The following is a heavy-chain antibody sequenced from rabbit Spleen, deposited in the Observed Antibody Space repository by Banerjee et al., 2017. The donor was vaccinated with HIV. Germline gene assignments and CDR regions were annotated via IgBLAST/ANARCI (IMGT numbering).Heavy chain of an antibody. CDR3: ARGDVAAGRYDL. CDR2: IYTGSSGST. Sequence: QSLEESGGGLVKPGASLTLTCKASGFSFSSSYYMCWVRQAPGKGLELIACIYTGSSGSTYYASWAKGRFTITRSTSLNTVDLKMTSLTAADTATYFCARGDVAAGRYDLWGPGTLVTVS. V-gene: IGHV1S40*01. J-gene: IGHJ6*01. CDR1: GFSFSSSYY. D-gene: IGHD4-2*01.